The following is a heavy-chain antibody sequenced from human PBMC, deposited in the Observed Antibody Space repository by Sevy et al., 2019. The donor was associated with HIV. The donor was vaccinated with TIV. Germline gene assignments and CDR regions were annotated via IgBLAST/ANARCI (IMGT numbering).Heavy chain of an antibody. V-gene: IGHV3-30*18. CDR2: ISYDGSNK. J-gene: IGHJ4*02. Sequence: GGSLRLSCAASGFTFSDYGMNWFRQAPGRGLEWVAVISYDGSNKYYSDSVKGRFTISRDNSKDTLFLQMNSLRAEDTAVYYCAKVRCRFCSGGCSDYFDTWGQGTLVTVS. D-gene: IGHD2-15*01. CDR1: GFTFSDYG. CDR3: AKVRCRFCSGGCSDYFDT.